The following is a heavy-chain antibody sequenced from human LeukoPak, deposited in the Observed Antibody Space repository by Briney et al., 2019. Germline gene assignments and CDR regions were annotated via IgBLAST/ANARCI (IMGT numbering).Heavy chain of an antibody. Sequence: PSETLSLTCTVSGGSISSYYWSWIRQPPGKGLEWIGWIHYSGSTSYNSSLKSRVTISVDTSKNHFSLKLSSVTAADTAVYYCASVAELEIDYWGQGTLVTVSS. V-gene: IGHV4-59*01. J-gene: IGHJ4*02. CDR1: GGSISSYY. CDR2: IHYSGST. CDR3: ASVAELEIDY. D-gene: IGHD1-1*01.